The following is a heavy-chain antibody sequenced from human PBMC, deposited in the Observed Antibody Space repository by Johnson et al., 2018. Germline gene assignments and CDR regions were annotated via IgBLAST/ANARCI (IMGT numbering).Heavy chain of an antibody. Sequence: EVQLVESGGGLVKPGGSMRLSCAASGFTFSSYSMNWVRQAPGKGLEWVSSISSSSSYIYNADSMKGRFTISRDNAKNSLHLQMNSLRAEDTAVYYCARSQSAYYGDYVGAEYFQHWGQGTLVTVSS. V-gene: IGHV3-21*01. CDR1: GFTFSSYS. J-gene: IGHJ1*01. CDR3: ARSQSAYYGDYVGAEYFQH. CDR2: ISSSSSYI. D-gene: IGHD4-17*01.